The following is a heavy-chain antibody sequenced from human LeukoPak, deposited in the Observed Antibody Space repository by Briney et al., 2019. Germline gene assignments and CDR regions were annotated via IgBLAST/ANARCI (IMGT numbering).Heavy chain of an antibody. CDR2: ISGTGDST. D-gene: IGHD3-3*01. V-gene: IGHV3-23*01. Sequence: GGSLRLSCAASRFTFSSYAMSWVRQAPGKGLEWVSAISGTGDSTYYADSVKGRFTISRDNSKNTLYLQMNSLRAEDTAIYYCAKDFDFWSAHYRGDDCWGQGTLVTVSS. CDR3: AKDFDFWSAHYRGDDC. CDR1: RFTFSSYA. J-gene: IGHJ4*02.